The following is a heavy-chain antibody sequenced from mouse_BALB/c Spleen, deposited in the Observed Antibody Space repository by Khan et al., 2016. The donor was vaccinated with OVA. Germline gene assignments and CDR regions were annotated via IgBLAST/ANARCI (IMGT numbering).Heavy chain of an antibody. CDR3: ARGYECFPY. D-gene: IGHD2-12*01. V-gene: IGHV1-26*01. J-gene: IGHJ3*01. Sequence: EVQLQQSGPDLVKPGASVKISCKASGYSFTVYYMTWVKQSPGKSPEWIGRVTPNNGDTNFNQNFKGKAILTVDKSSNTAYMELRSLTSEDSAVFYCARGYECFPYWGQGTLVTVSA. CDR1: GYSFTVYY. CDR2: VTPNNGDT.